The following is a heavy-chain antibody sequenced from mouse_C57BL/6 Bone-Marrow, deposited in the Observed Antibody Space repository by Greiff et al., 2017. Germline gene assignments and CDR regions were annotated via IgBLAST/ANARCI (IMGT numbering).Heavy chain of an antibody. CDR3: ARGVYSNYGAY. D-gene: IGHD2-5*01. CDR1: GYTFTSYW. CDR2: IYPSDSET. Sequence: QVQLQQPGAELVRPGSSVKLSCKASGYTFTSYWMDWVKQRTGQGLEWIGNIYPSDSETHYNQKFKDKATLTVDKSSSTAYMQLSSLTSEDSAVYYCARGVYSNYGAYWGQGTLVTVSA. J-gene: IGHJ3*01. V-gene: IGHV1-61*01.